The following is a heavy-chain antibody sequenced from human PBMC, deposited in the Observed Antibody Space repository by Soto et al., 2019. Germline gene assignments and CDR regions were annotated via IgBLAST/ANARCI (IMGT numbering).Heavy chain of an antibody. V-gene: IGHV4-34*01. CDR3: ARSESFSSGWSPYFDS. CDR1: GGPFSGYF. J-gene: IGHJ4*02. D-gene: IGHD6-25*01. Sequence: SETLSLTGAVNGGPFSGYFWSWIRQPPGKGLEWIGEVCHTGRTIGNPCLKSRLRISSDTSKSQYSLKLTSLTAADTAVYYCARSESFSSGWSPYFDSWGQGTLVTVSS. CDR2: VCHTGRT.